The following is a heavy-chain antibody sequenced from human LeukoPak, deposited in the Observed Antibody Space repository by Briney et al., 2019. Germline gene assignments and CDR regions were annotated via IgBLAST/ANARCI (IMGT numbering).Heavy chain of an antibody. V-gene: IGHV4-59*11. Sequence: SETLSLTCSVSGGSLSPHYWSWIRQPPGKGLEWIGYTYYSGSTTYNSSLNSRVTISVDTSKNQLSLKLRSVTAADTAVYYCARDRYYYMDVWDKGTAVIVSS. CDR1: GGSLSPHY. D-gene: IGHD3-16*02. CDR2: TYYSGST. CDR3: ARDRYYYMDV. J-gene: IGHJ6*03.